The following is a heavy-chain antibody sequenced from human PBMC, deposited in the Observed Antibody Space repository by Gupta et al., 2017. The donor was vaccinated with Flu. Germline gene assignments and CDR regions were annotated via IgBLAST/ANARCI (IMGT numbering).Heavy chain of an antibody. D-gene: IGHD3-10*01. Sequence: EVQLVESGGGLVKPGGSLRLSCAASGFTFSNAWMSWVRQAPGKGLEWVGRIKSKTDGGTTDYAAPVKGRFTISRDDSKNTLYLQMNSLKTEDTAVYYCTLQGDFYGSGMRGQSPYPMEAFDIWGQGTMVTVSS. V-gene: IGHV3-15*01. CDR1: GFTFSNAW. CDR2: IKSKTDGGTT. J-gene: IGHJ3*02. CDR3: TLQGDFYGSGMRGQSPYPMEAFDI.